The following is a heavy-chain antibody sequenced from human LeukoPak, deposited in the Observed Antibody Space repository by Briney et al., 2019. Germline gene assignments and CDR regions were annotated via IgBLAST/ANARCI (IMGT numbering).Heavy chain of an antibody. Sequence: PGGSLRLSCAASGFAFSNYAMTWVRQAPGMGLEWVSSVSPGGGGTYYPRSVKGRFTISRDNSKNTLYLQIDGLGAEDTALYYCAKEDSSSSRHYFDYWGQGALVTVSS. J-gene: IGHJ4*02. CDR2: VSPGGGGT. D-gene: IGHD3-22*01. CDR1: GFAFSNYA. CDR3: AKEDSSSSRHYFDY. V-gene: IGHV3-23*01.